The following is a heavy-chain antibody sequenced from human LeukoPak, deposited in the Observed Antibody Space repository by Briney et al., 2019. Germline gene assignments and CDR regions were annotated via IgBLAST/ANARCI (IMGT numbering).Heavy chain of an antibody. J-gene: IGHJ4*02. Sequence: SETLSLTCTVSGGSISSYYWSWIRQPPGKGLEWIEYIYYSGSTNYNPSLKSRVTISVDTSKNQFSLKLSSVTAADTAVYYCARHGGYDSNLDYWGQGTLVTVSS. CDR2: IYYSGST. CDR3: ARHGGYDSNLDY. V-gene: IGHV4-59*08. CDR1: GGSISSYY. D-gene: IGHD5-12*01.